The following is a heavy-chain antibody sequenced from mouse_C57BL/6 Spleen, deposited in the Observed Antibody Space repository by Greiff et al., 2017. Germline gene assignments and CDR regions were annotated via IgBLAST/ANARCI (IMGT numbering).Heavy chain of an antibody. CDR2: ISSGSSTI. J-gene: IGHJ3*01. D-gene: IGHD2-4*01. Sequence: EVQLVESGGGLVKPGGSLKLSCAASGFTFSDYGMHWVRQAPEKGLEWVAYISSGSSTIYYADTVKGRFTISRDNAKNTLFLQMTSLRSEDTAMYYCARGDDYGVFAYWGQGTLVTVSA. CDR3: ARGDDYGVFAY. V-gene: IGHV5-17*01. CDR1: GFTFSDYG.